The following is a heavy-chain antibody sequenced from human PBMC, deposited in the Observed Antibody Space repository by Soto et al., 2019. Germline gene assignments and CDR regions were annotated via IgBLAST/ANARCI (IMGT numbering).Heavy chain of an antibody. CDR2: INPSGGST. Sequence: QVQLVQSGAEVKKPGASVKVSCKASGYTFTSYYMHWVRQAPGQGLEWMGIINPSGGSTSYAQKFQGRVPMTRYTSTSTVYMELSSLGSEDTAVYYCAREWGGIVVVVAATPGPFDYWGQGTLVTVSS. CDR3: AREWGGIVVVVAATPGPFDY. CDR1: GYTFTSYY. V-gene: IGHV1-46*01. D-gene: IGHD2-15*01. J-gene: IGHJ4*02.